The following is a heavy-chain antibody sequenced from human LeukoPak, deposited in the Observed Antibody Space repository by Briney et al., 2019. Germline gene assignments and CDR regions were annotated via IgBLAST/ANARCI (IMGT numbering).Heavy chain of an antibody. V-gene: IGHV4-30-2*01. CDR2: IYHSGST. CDR1: GGSISSGGYY. J-gene: IGHJ4*02. D-gene: IGHD4-17*01. Sequence: SETLSLTCTVSGGSISSGGYYWSWIRQPPGKGLEWIGYIYHSGSTYYNPSLKSRVTISVGRSKNQFSLKLSSVTAADTAVYYCANNRENDYGDSYPFDYWGQGTLVTVSS. CDR3: ANNRENDYGDSYPFDY.